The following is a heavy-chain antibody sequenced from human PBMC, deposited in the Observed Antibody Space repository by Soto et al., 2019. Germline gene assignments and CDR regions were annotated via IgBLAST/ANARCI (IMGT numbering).Heavy chain of an antibody. Sequence: PGGSLRLSCAASGFIFSSFAISWVRQAPGMGLEWVSGLSGSGNNAYYADSVRGRFTISRDNSKKMLYLQMNSLRDEDTAVYYCAKDSTYSNTWYYFDFWGQGTPVTVSS. D-gene: IGHD6-13*01. CDR3: AKDSTYSNTWYYFDF. V-gene: IGHV3-23*01. CDR1: GFIFSSFA. CDR2: LSGSGNNA. J-gene: IGHJ4*02.